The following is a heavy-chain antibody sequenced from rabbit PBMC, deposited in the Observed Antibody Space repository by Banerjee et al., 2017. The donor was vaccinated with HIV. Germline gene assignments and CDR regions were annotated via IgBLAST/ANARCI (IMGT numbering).Heavy chain of an antibody. CDR3: ARSNRYVGYVTYGYATYFNL. Sequence: QEQLVESGGGLVQPGGSLKLSCKDSGFDLSSHGVSWVRQAPGKGLEWIGYIDPVFDITYYASWVNGRFTISSHNAQNTLYLQLNSLTVAGTATYFCARSNRYVGYVTYGYATYFNLWGPGTLVTVS. D-gene: IGHD6-1*01. V-gene: IGHV1S47*01. J-gene: IGHJ4*01. CDR1: GFDLSSHG. CDR2: IDPVFDIT.